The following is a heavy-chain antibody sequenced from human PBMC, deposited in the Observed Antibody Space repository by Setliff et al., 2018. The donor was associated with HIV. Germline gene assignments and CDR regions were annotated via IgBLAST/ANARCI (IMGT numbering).Heavy chain of an antibody. Sequence: SETLSLTCTVSGGSIRTGDYYWNWIRQRPGKGLEWIGYISSSGNTYSNPSLKNRLIISMDTSKNQFSLKLTAVTAADTAVYYCARLKPPYCSSRSCYWGAFDIWRQGAMVTVSS. CDR3: ARLKPPYCSSRSCYWGAFDI. V-gene: IGHV4-31*03. CDR1: GGSIRTGDYY. D-gene: IGHD2-2*01. J-gene: IGHJ3*02. CDR2: ISSSGNT.